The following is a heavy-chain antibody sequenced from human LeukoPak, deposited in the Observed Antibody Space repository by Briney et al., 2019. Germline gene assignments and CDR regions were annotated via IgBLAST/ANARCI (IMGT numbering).Heavy chain of an antibody. V-gene: IGHV3-7*05. J-gene: IGHJ4*02. CDR1: GFNFENYY. CDR2: IRHDGSEQ. D-gene: IGHD3-16*01. Sequence: GGSLRLSCVASGFNFENYYMSWVRQAPGKGLEWVADIRHDGSEQYNVDSVKGRFTISRDIAKNSLFLQMNSLRAEDTALYYCARGWTFGDYWGQGTLVTVSS. CDR3: ARGWTFGDY.